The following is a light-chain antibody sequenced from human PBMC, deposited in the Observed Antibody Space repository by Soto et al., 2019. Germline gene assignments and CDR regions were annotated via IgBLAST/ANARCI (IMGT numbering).Light chain of an antibody. CDR2: GIS. Sequence: EIVLTQSPRTLSLSPGERATFCCRAIHTISSSYLAWYQQKPGQAPRLLMYGISRRATGIPDRFSGSGSGTDFTLTITRLEPEDFAVYYCQQYVTSSPRTFGQGTEVDI. CDR1: HTISSSY. CDR3: QQYVTSSPRT. J-gene: IGKJ1*01. V-gene: IGKV3-20*01.